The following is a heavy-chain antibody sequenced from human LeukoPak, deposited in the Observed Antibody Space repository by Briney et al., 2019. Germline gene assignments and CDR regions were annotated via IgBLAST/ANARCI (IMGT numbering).Heavy chain of an antibody. CDR3: ARGVGREPFDY. CDR2: IIPIFGTA. Sequence: VKVSCKASGGTFSSYAISWVRQAPGQGLEWMGRIIPIFGTANYAQKFQGRVTITTDESTSTAYMELSSLRSEDTAVYCCARGVGREPFDYWGQGTLVTVSS. V-gene: IGHV1-69*13. J-gene: IGHJ4*02. D-gene: IGHD1-14*01. CDR1: GGTFSSYA.